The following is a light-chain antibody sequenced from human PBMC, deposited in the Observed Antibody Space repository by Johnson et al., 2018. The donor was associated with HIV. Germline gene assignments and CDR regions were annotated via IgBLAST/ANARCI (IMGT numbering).Light chain of an antibody. Sequence: QLVLTQPPSVSAAPGQKVTISCSGSSSNIGNNYVSWYQQLPGTAPKLLIYENNKRPSGIPDRFSGSKSGTSATLGITGLQTGDEADYYCGTWDSSLSPGGEVVGTGTKVTVL. V-gene: IGLV1-51*02. J-gene: IGLJ1*01. CDR1: SSNIGNNY. CDR2: ENN. CDR3: GTWDSSLSPGGEV.